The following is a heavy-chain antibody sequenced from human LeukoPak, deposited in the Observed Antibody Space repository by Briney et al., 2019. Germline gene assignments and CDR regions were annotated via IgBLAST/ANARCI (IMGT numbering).Heavy chain of an antibody. V-gene: IGHV3-30*18. CDR1: GFTFGNYG. CDR3: ANARGVVGVNPEFDY. CDR2: ISYDGNKQ. J-gene: IGHJ4*02. D-gene: IGHD1-26*01. Sequence: GGSLRLSCAASGFTFGNYGMHWVRQAPGKGLEWVAGISYDGNKQYYTDSVRGRFTISRDNSKNTFHLQMSSLRAEDTAVYFCANARGVVGVNPEFDYWGQGTLVTVSS.